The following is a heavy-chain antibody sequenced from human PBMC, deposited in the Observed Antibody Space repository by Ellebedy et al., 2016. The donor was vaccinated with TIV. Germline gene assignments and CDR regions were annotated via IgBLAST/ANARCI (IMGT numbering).Heavy chain of an antibody. CDR2: IRGKAYGGTT. V-gene: IGHV3-49*03. J-gene: IGHJ4*02. CDR1: GVTFGDYA. D-gene: IGHD2-21*02. Sequence: GGSLRLSCTPSGVTFGDYAVSWFRQAPGKGLEWVGFIRGKAYGGTTDYDASVKGRFIISRDDSNSIAYLQMNSLKTEDTAMYYCASAVVVTAIGAYYFDHWGQGTLVTVST. CDR3: ASAVVVTAIGAYYFDH.